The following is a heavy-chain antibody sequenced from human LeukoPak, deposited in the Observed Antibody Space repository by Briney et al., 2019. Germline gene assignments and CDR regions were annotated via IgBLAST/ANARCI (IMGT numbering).Heavy chain of an antibody. CDR3: AKDLFLYGGKPFDY. CDR1: GFTFSSYA. D-gene: IGHD4-23*01. J-gene: IGHJ4*02. CDR2: VSTDGSNQ. Sequence: GGSLRLSCAASGFTFSSYAMHWVRQAPGKGLEWVAVVSTDGSNQYYADSVKGRFTISRDNSKNTLYLQMNSLRAEDTAVYYCAKDLFLYGGKPFDYWGQGTLVTVSS. V-gene: IGHV3-30-3*01.